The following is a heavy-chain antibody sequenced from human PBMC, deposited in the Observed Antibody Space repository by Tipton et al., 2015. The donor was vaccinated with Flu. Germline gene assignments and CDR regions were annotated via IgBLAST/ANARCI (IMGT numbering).Heavy chain of an antibody. D-gene: IGHD2-8*02. CDR1: GGSISSSSHY. Sequence: TLSLTCTVSGGSISSSSHYWGWIRQPPGKGLVWIGSIYHSGSTYYNPSLKSRVTISVDTSKNQFPLKLGSVTAGDTAVYYSARRDCAGGICYSRVYDAFAPWGQETLVT. V-gene: IGHV4-39*06. J-gene: IGHJ3*01. CDR2: IYHSGST. CDR3: ARRDCAGGICYSRVYDAFAP.